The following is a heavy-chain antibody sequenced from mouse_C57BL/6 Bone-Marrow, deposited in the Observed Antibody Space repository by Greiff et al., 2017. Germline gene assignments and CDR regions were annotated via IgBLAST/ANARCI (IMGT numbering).Heavy chain of an antibody. CDR3: TRDQGKLGKDY. CDR2: ISSGGDYI. CDR1: GFTFSSYA. Sequence: EVKLMESGEGLVKPGGSLKLSCAASGFTFSSYAMSWVRQTPEKRLEWVAYISSGGDYIYYADTVKGRFTISRDNARNTLYLQMSSLKSEDTAMYYCTRDQGKLGKDYWGQGTTLTVSS. J-gene: IGHJ2*01. D-gene: IGHD4-1*01. V-gene: IGHV5-9-1*02.